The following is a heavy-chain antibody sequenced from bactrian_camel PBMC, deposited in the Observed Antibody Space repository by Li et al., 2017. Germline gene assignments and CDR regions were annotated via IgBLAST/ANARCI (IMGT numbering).Heavy chain of an antibody. D-gene: IGHD6*01. CDR3: IKPLKAISTVEGAFDY. V-gene: IGHV3S55*01. CDR1: GFTVVDGD. Sequence: HVQLVESGGDLVQPGGSLRLSCRCSGFTVVDGDMAWYRQGAGNECELVSSISSDGSTYDADSVKGRFTISQDNAKNTLYLQLNNPKTEDTAMYYCIKPLKAISTVEGAFDYWGQGTQVTVS. J-gene: IGHJ4*01. CDR2: ISSDGST.